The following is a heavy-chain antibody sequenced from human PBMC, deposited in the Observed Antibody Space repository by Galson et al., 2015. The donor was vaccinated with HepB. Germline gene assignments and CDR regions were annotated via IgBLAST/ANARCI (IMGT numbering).Heavy chain of an antibody. CDR3: ARDVGAVAGPMWAPGY. J-gene: IGHJ4*02. CDR1: GFSFSSYW. D-gene: IGHD6-19*01. V-gene: IGHV3-7*01. CDR2: IKKDGSER. Sequence: SLRLSCAASGFSFSSYWMSWVRQAPGKGLEWVANIKKDGSERYYADSVKGRFIISRDNAKNSLYLQMNSLRAEDTAVYYCARDVGAVAGPMWAPGYWGQGTLVTVSS.